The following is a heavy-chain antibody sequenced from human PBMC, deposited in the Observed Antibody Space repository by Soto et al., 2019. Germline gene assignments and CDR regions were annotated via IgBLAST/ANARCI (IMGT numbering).Heavy chain of an antibody. Sequence: QITMRESGPTLVKPTQTLTLTCSFSGFSLSASGVGVGWIRQPPGKALEWLALVFWDDDKFYSPPLQSRLTITRDTSKNQVVLTVTNIDPVDAATYYCAHSVPDGSFDVWGQGTMVTVSS. V-gene: IGHV2-5*02. CDR1: GFSLSASGVG. D-gene: IGHD6-6*01. CDR3: AHSVPDGSFDV. J-gene: IGHJ3*01. CDR2: VFWDDDK.